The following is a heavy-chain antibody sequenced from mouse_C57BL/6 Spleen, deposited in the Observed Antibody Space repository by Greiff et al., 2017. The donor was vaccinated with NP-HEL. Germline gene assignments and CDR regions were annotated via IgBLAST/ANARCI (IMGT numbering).Heavy chain of an antibody. J-gene: IGHJ2*01. CDR1: GFTFSSYG. CDR2: ISSGGSYT. D-gene: IGHD2-13*01. Sequence: VESGGDLVKPGGSLKLSCAASGFTFSSYGMSWVRQTPDKRLEWVATISSGGSYTYYPDSVKGRFTISRDNAKNTLYLQMSSLKSEDTAMYYCARHDYYFDYWGQGTTLTVSS. V-gene: IGHV5-6*01. CDR3: ARHDYYFDY.